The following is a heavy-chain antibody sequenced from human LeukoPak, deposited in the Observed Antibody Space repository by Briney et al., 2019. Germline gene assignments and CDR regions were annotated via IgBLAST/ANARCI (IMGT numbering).Heavy chain of an antibody. J-gene: IGHJ6*02. CDR2: INHNGNVN. CDR3: ARGGGLDV. Sequence: GGSLRLSSAASGFTFSSYWMNWARQAPGKGLEWVASINHNGNVNYYVDSVRGRFTISRDNAKNSLYLQMSNLRAEDTAVYFCARGGGLDVWGQGATVTVSS. D-gene: IGHD3-16*01. CDR1: GFTFSSYW. V-gene: IGHV3-7*03.